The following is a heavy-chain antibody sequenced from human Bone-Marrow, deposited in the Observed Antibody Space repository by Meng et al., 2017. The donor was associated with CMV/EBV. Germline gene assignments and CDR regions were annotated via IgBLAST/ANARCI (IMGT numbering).Heavy chain of an antibody. CDR2: INSGDSHT. CDR3: AKVVHYYDTSGFYHFYFDY. CDR1: GFPFNSYA. Sequence: GESLKISCAASGFPFNSYAMSWVRQAPGKGLEWVSTINSGDSHTYNADSVKGRFTISRDTSKNTLYLQMNSLRAQDTAVYFGAKVVHYYDTSGFYHFYFDYWGQGTLVTVSS. D-gene: IGHD3-22*01. V-gene: IGHV3-23*03. J-gene: IGHJ4*02.